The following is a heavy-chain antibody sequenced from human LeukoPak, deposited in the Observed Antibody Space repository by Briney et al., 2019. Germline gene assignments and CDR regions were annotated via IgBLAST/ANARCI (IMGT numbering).Heavy chain of an antibody. Sequence: ASVKVSCKASGYTFTSYYMHWVRQAPGQGLEWMGIINPSGGSTSYAQKFQGRVTMTRDTSTSTVYMELSSLRSEDTAVYYCARDRVALGYYYYGMDVWSQGTTVTVSS. V-gene: IGHV1-46*01. CDR3: ARDRVALGYYYYGMDV. CDR2: INPSGGST. J-gene: IGHJ6*02. D-gene: IGHD2-21*01. CDR1: GYTFTSYY.